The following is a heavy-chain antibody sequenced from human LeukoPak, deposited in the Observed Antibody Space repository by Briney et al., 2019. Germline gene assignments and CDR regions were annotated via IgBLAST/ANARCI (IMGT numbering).Heavy chain of an antibody. CDR2: IIPIFGIA. D-gene: IGHD2-2*01. J-gene: IGHJ4*02. V-gene: IGHV1-69*05. CDR3: ARGALEYQLPFDY. CDR1: GGTFSSYA. Sequence: SVKVSCKASGGTFSSYAISWVRQAPGQGLEWMGGIIPIFGIANYAQKFQGRVTITTDESTSTAYMELSSLRSEDTAVYYCARGALEYQLPFDYWGQGTLVTVSS.